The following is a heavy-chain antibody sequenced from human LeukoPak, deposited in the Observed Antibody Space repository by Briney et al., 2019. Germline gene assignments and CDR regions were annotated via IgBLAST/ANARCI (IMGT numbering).Heavy chain of an antibody. CDR1: GGSISSGVYY. CDR2: IYYSGSA. V-gene: IGHV4-30-4*08. Sequence: SETLSLTCTVSGGSISSGVYYWSWIRQPPGKGLEWVGYIYYSGSAYYSPSLKSRVTISVDTSKNQFSLKLSSVTASDTAVYCCAREIDYFFDYWCQGTLVTVSS. J-gene: IGHJ4*02. CDR3: AREIDYFFDY. D-gene: IGHD4/OR15-4a*01.